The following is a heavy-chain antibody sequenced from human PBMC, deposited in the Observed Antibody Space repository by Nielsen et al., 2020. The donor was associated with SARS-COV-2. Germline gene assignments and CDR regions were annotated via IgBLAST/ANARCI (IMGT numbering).Heavy chain of an antibody. J-gene: IGHJ4*02. Sequence: ASVKVSCKASRYSFASYSMHWVRQAPGQRLEWMGWINAGNGNTRYSQKFQGRVIMTTDTSTSTAYMELRSLRSDDTAVYYCTRDVGLLMPNLFEYWGQGTLVTVSS. V-gene: IGHV1-3*01. CDR2: INAGNGNT. CDR1: RYSFASYS. D-gene: IGHD2-21*01. CDR3: TRDVGLLMPNLFEY.